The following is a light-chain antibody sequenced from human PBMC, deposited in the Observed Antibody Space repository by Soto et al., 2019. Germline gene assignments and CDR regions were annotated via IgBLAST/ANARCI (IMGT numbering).Light chain of an antibody. CDR3: CSFAGSVILL. CDR1: SSDVGGYNY. CDR2: DVS. V-gene: IGLV2-11*01. J-gene: IGLJ2*01. Sequence: QSALTQPRSVSGSPGQSVTISCTGTSSDVGGYNYVTWYQQHPDKAPKLMIYDVSKRPSGVPDRFSGSKSGNTASLTISGLQAEDEAEYYCCSFAGSVILLFGGGTKLTVL.